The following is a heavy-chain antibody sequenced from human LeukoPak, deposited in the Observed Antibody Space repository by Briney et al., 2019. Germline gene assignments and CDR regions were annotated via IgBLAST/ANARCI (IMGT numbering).Heavy chain of an antibody. D-gene: IGHD3-10*01. V-gene: IGHV4-59*01. CDR3: ARGGDVTNWFDP. J-gene: IGHJ5*02. CDR2: IYYSGST. Sequence: SETLSLTCTVSGGSISSYYWSWIRQPPGKGLEWIGYIYYSGSTNYNPSLKSRVTISVDTSKNQFSLKLSSVTAADTAVYYCARGGDVTNWFDPWGQGTLVTVSS. CDR1: GGSISSYY.